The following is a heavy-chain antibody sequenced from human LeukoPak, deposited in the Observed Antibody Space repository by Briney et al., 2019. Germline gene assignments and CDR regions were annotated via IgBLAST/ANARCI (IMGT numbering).Heavy chain of an antibody. CDR2: INSDGSST. CDR1: GFTFSSYW. Sequence: PGGSLRLSCAASGFTFSSYWMHWVRQAPGKWLVWVSRINSDGSSTSYADSVKGRFTISRDNAKNTLYLQMNSLRAEDTAVYYCARARLNAFDIWGQGTMVTVSS. CDR3: ARARLNAFDI. J-gene: IGHJ3*02. V-gene: IGHV3-74*01.